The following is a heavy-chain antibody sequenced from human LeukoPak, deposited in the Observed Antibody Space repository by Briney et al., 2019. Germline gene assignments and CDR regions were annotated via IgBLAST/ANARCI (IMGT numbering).Heavy chain of an antibody. J-gene: IGHJ4*02. CDR1: GYTFTSYY. CDR2: MNPNSGNT. D-gene: IGHD3-10*01. Sequence: ASVKVSCKASGYTFTSYYMHWVRQATGQGLEWMGWMNPNSGNTGYAQKFQGRVTMTRNTSISTAYMELSSLRSEDTAVYYCARGQAGWFGEGWVDYWGQGTLVTVSS. CDR3: ARGQAGWFGEGWVDY. V-gene: IGHV1-8*02.